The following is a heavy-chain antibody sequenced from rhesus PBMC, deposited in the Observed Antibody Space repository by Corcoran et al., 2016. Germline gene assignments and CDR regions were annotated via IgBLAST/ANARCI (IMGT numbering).Heavy chain of an antibody. D-gene: IGHD4-29*01. Sequence: EVQLVESGGGLVQPGGSLRLSCAASGFTFSNYWMRWVRQAPGKGGSWVGRIKNKDEGGTAAYAESVKGRFTISRYDSKNTLYLHMNSLKIEDTAVYYCSRADNSSALGDIYFDYWGQGVLVTVSS. J-gene: IGHJ4*01. CDR1: GFTFSNYW. V-gene: IGHV3-16*02. CDR3: SRADNSSALGDIYFDY. CDR2: IKNKDEGGTA.